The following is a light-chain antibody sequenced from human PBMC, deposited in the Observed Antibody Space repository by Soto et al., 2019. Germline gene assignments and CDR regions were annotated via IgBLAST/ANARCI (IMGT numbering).Light chain of an antibody. CDR2: GAS. CDR3: LQFDNSPLYT. J-gene: IGKJ2*01. Sequence: EIVLTQSPGTLSLSPGERATLSCRASQSVSSSSITWYQQKPGQAPRLLIYGASTRATGIPDRFSGSGSGTDFSLTISRLEPEDFAVYYCLQFDNSPLYTFGQGTKVDIK. CDR1: QSVSSSS. V-gene: IGKV3-20*01.